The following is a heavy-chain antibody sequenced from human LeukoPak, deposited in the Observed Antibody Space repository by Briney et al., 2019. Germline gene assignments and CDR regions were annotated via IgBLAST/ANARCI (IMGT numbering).Heavy chain of an antibody. D-gene: IGHD3-10*01. CDR2: IKQDGSEK. V-gene: IGHV3-7*01. CDR1: GFNFSSYW. J-gene: IGHJ3*02. CDR3: ARDRGQGFDI. Sequence: PGGSLRLSCAASGFNFSSYWMTWVRQAPGWGLEWVANIKQDGSEKYYVDSVKGRFTISRDNAKNSLHLQMNSLRAEDTAVYYCARDRGQGFDIWGQGTMVTVSS.